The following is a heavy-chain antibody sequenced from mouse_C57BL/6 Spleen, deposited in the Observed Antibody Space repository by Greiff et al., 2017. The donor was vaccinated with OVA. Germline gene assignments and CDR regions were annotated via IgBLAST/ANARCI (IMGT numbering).Heavy chain of an antibody. V-gene: IGHV1-55*01. D-gene: IGHD1-1*01. CDR3: ARPVYYGSSYGYFDY. CDR1: GYTFTSYW. J-gene: IGHJ2*01. Sequence: VQLQQPGAELVKPGASVKMSCKASGYTFTSYWITWVKQRPGQGLEWIGDIYPGSGSTNYNEKFKSKATLTVDTSSSTAYMQLSSLTSEDSAVYYCARPVYYGSSYGYFDYWGQGTTLTVSS. CDR2: IYPGSGST.